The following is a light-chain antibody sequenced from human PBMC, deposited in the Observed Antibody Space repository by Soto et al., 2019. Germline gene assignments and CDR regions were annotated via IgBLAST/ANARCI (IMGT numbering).Light chain of an antibody. CDR1: QSVSSSY. CDR3: QQYDSSLFT. V-gene: IGKV3-20*01. J-gene: IGKJ3*01. CDR2: GAS. Sequence: EIVLTQSPGTLFLSPGERATLSCRASQSVSSSYLAWYQHKPGQAPRLLIYGASSRSTGIPDRFSGSASGTDFTLTISRLEPEDFAVYYCQQYDSSLFTFGPGTKVDI.